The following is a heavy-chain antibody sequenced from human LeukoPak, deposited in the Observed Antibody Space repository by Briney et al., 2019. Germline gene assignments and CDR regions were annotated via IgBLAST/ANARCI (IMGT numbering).Heavy chain of an antibody. CDR2: IYYSGST. J-gene: IGHJ5*02. D-gene: IGHD3-3*01. CDR3: ARGVVPGDLYNWFDP. CDR1: GGAISSYY. V-gene: IGHV4-59*08. Sequence: PSETLSLTCTVSGGAISSYYWSWIRQPPGKGLEWIGYIYYSGSTNYNPSLKSRVTISVDTSKNQFSLKMSSVTAADTAIYYCARGVVPGDLYNWFDPWGQGTLVIVSS.